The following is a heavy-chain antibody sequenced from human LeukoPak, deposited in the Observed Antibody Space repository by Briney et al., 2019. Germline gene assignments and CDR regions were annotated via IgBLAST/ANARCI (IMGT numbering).Heavy chain of an antibody. CDR3: AKVGIEQWLSQGQFFDY. D-gene: IGHD6-19*01. V-gene: IGHV3-23*01. CDR2: ISGSGDGT. Sequence: GGSLRLSCAASGFTFISYGMSCVHQVPGKGLEWVSAISGSGDGTYYADSVKGRFTISRDNSKNTLYLQMNSLRAEDTAVYYCAKVGIEQWLSQGQFFDYWGQGALVTVSS. CDR1: GFTFISYG. J-gene: IGHJ4*02.